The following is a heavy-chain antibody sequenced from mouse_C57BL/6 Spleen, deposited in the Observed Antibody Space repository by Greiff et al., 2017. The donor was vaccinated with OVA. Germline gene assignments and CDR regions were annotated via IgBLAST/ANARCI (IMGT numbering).Heavy chain of an antibody. CDR3: TRDSGRRYFDY. Sequence: EVKVEESGEGLVKPGGSLKLSCAASGFTFSSYAMSWVRQTPEKRLEWVAYISSGGDYIYYADTVKGRFTISRDNARNTLYLQMSSLKSEDTAMYYCTRDSGRRYFDYWGQGTTLTVSS. V-gene: IGHV5-9-1*02. CDR1: GFTFSSYA. CDR2: ISSGGDYI. J-gene: IGHJ2*01.